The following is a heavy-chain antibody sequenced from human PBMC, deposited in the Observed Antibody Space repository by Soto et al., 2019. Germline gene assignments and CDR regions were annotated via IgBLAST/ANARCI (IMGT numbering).Heavy chain of an antibody. CDR2: ISAYNGNT. Sequence: QVQLVQSGAEVKKPGASVKVSCKASGYTFTSYGISWVRQAPGQGLEWMGWISAYNGNTNYAQKLQGRVTMTTDTAXXTAYMELRSLRSDDTAVYYCARDVVAAAGLNWFDPWGQGTLVTVSS. CDR1: GYTFTSYG. D-gene: IGHD6-13*01. CDR3: ARDVVAAAGLNWFDP. V-gene: IGHV1-18*01. J-gene: IGHJ5*02.